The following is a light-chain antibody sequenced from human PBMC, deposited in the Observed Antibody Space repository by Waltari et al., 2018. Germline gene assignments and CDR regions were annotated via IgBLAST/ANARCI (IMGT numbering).Light chain of an antibody. Sequence: EIVLTQSPGTLSLSPGERATLSCRASQSIGRSLAWYQQNPGQPPRLLIYGTSNRATGIPDRVSGGGSATDFSLTISRLEPEDVAMYYCQHYVSLPVTFGQGTKVEIK. V-gene: IGKV3-20*01. CDR1: QSIGRS. CDR3: QHYVSLPVT. J-gene: IGKJ1*01. CDR2: GTS.